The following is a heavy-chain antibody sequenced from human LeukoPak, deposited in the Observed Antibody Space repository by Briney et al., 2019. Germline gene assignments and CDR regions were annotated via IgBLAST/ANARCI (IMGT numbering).Heavy chain of an antibody. CDR2: INHSGST. D-gene: IGHD6-13*01. CDR1: GGSFSGYY. Sequence: SETLSLTCAVYGGSFSGYYWSWIRQPPGKGLEWIGEINHSGSTNYNPTLKSRVTISVDTSKNQFSLKLSSVTAADTAVYYCARRSSYYYYGMDVWGQGTTVTVSS. CDR3: ARRSSYYYYGMDV. V-gene: IGHV4-34*01. J-gene: IGHJ6*02.